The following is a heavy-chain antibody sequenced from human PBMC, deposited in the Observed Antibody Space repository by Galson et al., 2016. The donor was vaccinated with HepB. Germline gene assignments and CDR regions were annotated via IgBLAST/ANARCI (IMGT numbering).Heavy chain of an antibody. CDR2: ISSDGSHK. CDR1: GFNFSNYS. D-gene: IGHD6-19*01. V-gene: IGHV3-30*04. CDR3: ARSGQWLVRFYFDY. Sequence: SLRLSCAASGFNFSNYSLHWVRQAPGKGLESVAVISSDGSHKYLANSVKGRFTISRDNSKNTVFLQMNSLRTEDTAMYYCARSGQWLVRFYFDYWGQGSLVTVSS. J-gene: IGHJ4*02.